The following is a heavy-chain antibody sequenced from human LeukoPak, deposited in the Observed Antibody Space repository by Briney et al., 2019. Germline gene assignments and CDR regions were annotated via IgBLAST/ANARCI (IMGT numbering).Heavy chain of an antibody. Sequence: GGSLRLSCTASGFTFSNAWMSWVRQAPGKGLEWVSAISGSGGSTYYADSVKGRFTISRDNSKNTLYLQMNSLRAEDTAVYYCAKDLVLNYYDSSGYYCDYWGQGTLVTVSS. D-gene: IGHD3-22*01. CDR2: ISGSGGST. V-gene: IGHV3-23*01. CDR1: GFTFSNAW. J-gene: IGHJ4*02. CDR3: AKDLVLNYYDSSGYYCDY.